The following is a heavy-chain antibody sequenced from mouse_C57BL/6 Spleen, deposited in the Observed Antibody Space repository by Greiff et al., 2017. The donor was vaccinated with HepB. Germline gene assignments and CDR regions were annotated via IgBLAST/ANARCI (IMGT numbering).Heavy chain of an antibody. D-gene: IGHD1-1*01. V-gene: IGHV14-4*01. CDR1: GFNIKDDY. Sequence: VQLKQSGAELVRPGASVKLSCTASGFNIKDDYMHWVKQRPEQGLEWIGWIDPENGDTEYASKFQGKATITADTSSNTAYLQLSSLTSEDTAVYYWTTSDYYGSRYWYFDVWGTGTTVTVSS. CDR2: IDPENGDT. J-gene: IGHJ1*03. CDR3: TTSDYYGSRYWYFDV.